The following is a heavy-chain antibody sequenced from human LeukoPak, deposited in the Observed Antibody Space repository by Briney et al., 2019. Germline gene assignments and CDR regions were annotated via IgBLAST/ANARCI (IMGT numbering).Heavy chain of an antibody. V-gene: IGHV3-30*02. D-gene: IGHD1-14*01. CDR3: ASQKEPATSFDY. Sequence: GGSLRLSCAASGFTFSSYGMHWVRQAPGKGLEWVAFIRYDGSNIHYADSVKGRFTISRDNSKNTLYLQMNSLRAEDTAVYYCASQKEPATSFDYWGQGTLVTVSS. J-gene: IGHJ4*02. CDR1: GFTFSSYG. CDR2: IRYDGSNI.